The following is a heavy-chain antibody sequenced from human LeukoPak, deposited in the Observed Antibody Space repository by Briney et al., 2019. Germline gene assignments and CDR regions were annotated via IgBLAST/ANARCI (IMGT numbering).Heavy chain of an antibody. D-gene: IGHD3-9*01. CDR3: ARDTGYFKFDY. Sequence: GSLRLSCAASGFTFSNYWMTWVRQAPGKGLEWVANIKEDGSDKYYADSVKGRFTISRDNAKKSLYLQMNSLRAEDTAVYYCARDTGYFKFDYWGQGTLVTVSS. V-gene: IGHV3-7*01. CDR1: GFTFSNYW. J-gene: IGHJ4*02. CDR2: IKEDGSDK.